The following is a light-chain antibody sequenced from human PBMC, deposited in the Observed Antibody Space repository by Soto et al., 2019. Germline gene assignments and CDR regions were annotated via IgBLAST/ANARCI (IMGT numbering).Light chain of an antibody. CDR2: GAS. CDR3: QQYYNWPT. CDR1: QSVRSN. J-gene: IGKJ1*01. V-gene: IGKV3-15*01. Sequence: EIVMTQSPATLSVSPGERATLSCRASQSVRSNLAWYQQKPGQAPRHLIYGASSRATGIPARFSGSGSGTEFTLTISSLQSEDFAVYYCQQYYNWPTFGQGTKVEI.